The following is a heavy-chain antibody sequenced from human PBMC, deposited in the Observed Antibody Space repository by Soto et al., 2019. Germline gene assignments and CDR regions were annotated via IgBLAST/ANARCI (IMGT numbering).Heavy chain of an antibody. V-gene: IGHV3-7*01. Sequence: VGSLRLSCVASGFTFSNFWMSWVRQAPGKGLEWVANIKGDGSEKRYVDSVKGRLTISRDNAKNSVYLQMNSLRVEDTALYYCGRDEVRNGVGVWGQGTTVTGS. CDR3: GRDEVRNGVGV. CDR2: IKGDGSEK. CDR1: GFTFSNFW. J-gene: IGHJ6*02.